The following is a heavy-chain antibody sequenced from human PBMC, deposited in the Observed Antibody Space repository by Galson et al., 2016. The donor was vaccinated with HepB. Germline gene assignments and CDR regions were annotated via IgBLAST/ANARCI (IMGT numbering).Heavy chain of an antibody. CDR1: GFTFDNHW. Sequence: SLRLSCAASGFTFDNHWMHWVRQSPGMGLVWVSRIRSDGLTTTYADSVKGRFTISRYNGRNTLYLQMNSLRAEDTGVYYCARDQTRRGPTTFDNWGQGTLVTVSS. CDR2: IRSDGLTT. D-gene: IGHD1-26*01. V-gene: IGHV3-74*03. J-gene: IGHJ4*02. CDR3: ARDQTRRGPTTFDN.